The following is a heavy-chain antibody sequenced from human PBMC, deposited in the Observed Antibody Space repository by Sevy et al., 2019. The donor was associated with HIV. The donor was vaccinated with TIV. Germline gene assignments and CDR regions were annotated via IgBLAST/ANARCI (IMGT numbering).Heavy chain of an antibody. J-gene: IGHJ4*02. V-gene: IGHV3-23*01. CDR1: GFSFNTYA. Sequence: GGSLRISCAASGFSFNTYAMTWVRQAPGKGLEWVSVISNSGDRTYYADSVKGRFTISRDNSKNTLYLQMISLRAEDTAVYYCAKTLGAIASPFDYWGQGTLVTVSS. CDR2: ISNSGDRT. CDR3: AKTLGAIASPFDY. D-gene: IGHD7-27*01.